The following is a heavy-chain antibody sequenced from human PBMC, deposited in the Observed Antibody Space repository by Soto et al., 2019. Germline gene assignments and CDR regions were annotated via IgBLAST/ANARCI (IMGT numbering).Heavy chain of an antibody. D-gene: IGHD1-26*01. CDR3: ARESWELPAFDI. CDR1: GFTVSSYG. CDR2: XXXDXSXT. V-gene: IGHV3-7*01. Sequence: GGCLGLSCAASGFTVSSYGIGWVRQAPGKGLEXGANXXXDXSXTXSXXXXRGRFTISRDNPKNSLYLQMNSLRAEDTAVYYCARESWELPAFDIWGQGTLVTVSS. J-gene: IGHJ3*02.